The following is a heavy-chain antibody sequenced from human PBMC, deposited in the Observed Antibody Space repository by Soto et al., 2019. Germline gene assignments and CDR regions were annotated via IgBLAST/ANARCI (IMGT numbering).Heavy chain of an antibody. V-gene: IGHV3-23*01. CDR2: ISGSGGST. CDR3: ASRYLGFGEFAFDY. Sequence: EVQLLESGGGLVQPGGSLRLSCAASGFTFNSYAMRWVRQAPGKGLEWVSAISGSGGSTYYADSVKGRFTISRDNSKNTLYLQMNSLRAEDTAVYYCASRYLGFGEFAFDYWGQGTLVTVSS. CDR1: GFTFNSYA. D-gene: IGHD3-10*01. J-gene: IGHJ4*02.